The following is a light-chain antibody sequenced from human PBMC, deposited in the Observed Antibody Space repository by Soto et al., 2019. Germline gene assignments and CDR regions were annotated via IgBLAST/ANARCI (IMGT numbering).Light chain of an antibody. CDR2: IDD. CDR3: AACDDSLSDWV. CDR1: TSNIAGNT. Sequence: QSVLTQPASLSGTPGQRVTISCSGRTSNIAGNTVHWYQHLPEAAPKLLIYIDDQRPSGDPDRFSGPKSGTSASLAISGLRSEEEADYYCAACDDSLSDWVFGGWTKLTVL. V-gene: IGLV1-47*02. J-gene: IGLJ3*02.